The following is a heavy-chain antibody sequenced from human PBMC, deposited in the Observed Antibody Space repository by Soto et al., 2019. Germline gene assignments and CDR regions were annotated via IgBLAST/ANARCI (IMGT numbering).Heavy chain of an antibody. J-gene: IGHJ6*02. Sequence: SETLSLTCTVSGGSISSGGYYWSWIRQHPGKGLEWIGYIYYSGSTYYNPSLKSRVTISVDTSKNQFSLKLSSVTAADTAVYYCAASCVGCGGFNYYGMDVWGQGTTVTSP. CDR2: IYYSGST. D-gene: IGHD2-21*01. CDR3: AASCVGCGGFNYYGMDV. CDR1: GGSISSGGYY. V-gene: IGHV4-31*03.